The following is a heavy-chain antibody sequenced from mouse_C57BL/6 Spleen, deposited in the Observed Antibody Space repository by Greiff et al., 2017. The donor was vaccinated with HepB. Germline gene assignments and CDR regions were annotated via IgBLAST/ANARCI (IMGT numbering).Heavy chain of an antibody. CDR2: ISNGGGST. V-gene: IGHV5-12*01. CDR3: ASPDGYPFAY. D-gene: IGHD2-3*01. J-gene: IGHJ3*01. CDR1: GFTFSDYY. Sequence: DVMLVESGGGLVQPGGSLKLSCAASGFTFSDYYMYWVRQTPEKRLEWVAYISNGGGSTYYPDTVKGRFTISRDNAKNTLYLQMSRLKSEDTAMYYCASPDGYPFAYWGQGTLVTVSA.